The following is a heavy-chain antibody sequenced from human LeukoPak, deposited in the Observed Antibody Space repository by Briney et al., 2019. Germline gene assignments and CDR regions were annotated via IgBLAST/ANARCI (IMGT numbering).Heavy chain of an antibody. CDR1: GGSISSYY. J-gene: IGHJ3*02. Sequence: PSETLSLTCTVSGGSISSYYWSWIRQPPGKGLEWIGYIYYSGSTNYNPSLKSRVTISVDTSKNQFSLKLSSVTAADTAVYYCARLAPFGTVTTRAFDIWGQGTTVTISS. V-gene: IGHV4-59*01. D-gene: IGHD4-17*01. CDR2: IYYSGST. CDR3: ARLAPFGTVTTRAFDI.